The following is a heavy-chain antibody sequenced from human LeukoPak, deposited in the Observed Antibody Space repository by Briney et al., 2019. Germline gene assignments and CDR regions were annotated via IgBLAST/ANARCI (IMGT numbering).Heavy chain of an antibody. CDR2: IGTVADT. CDR1: GFNFNNYD. Sequence: GGSLRLSCAASGFNFNNYDMHWVRQAAGKRLEWVSGIGTVADTFYLDSVQGRFTISRENAKNSFYLQMNSLRAGDTAVYYWARGWGGHARSWGALDFWGQGILVTVSS. V-gene: IGHV3-13*04. CDR3: ARGWGGHARSWGALDF. J-gene: IGHJ4*02. D-gene: IGHD3-16*01.